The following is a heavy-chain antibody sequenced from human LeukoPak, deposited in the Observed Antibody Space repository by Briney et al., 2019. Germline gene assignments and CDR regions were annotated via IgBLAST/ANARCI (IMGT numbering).Heavy chain of an antibody. CDR2: IIPIFATA. CDR1: GRTFSSYG. V-gene: IGHV1-69*05. Sequence: GASVKVSCKASGRTFSSYGISWVRQAPGQGLEWMGTIIPIFATANYAQKFQGRVTITTDESTSTAYMELSSLRSEDTAVYYCAKTITYYYDNSAYPSFDYWGQGTLVTVSS. J-gene: IGHJ4*02. D-gene: IGHD3-22*01. CDR3: AKTITYYYDNSAYPSFDY.